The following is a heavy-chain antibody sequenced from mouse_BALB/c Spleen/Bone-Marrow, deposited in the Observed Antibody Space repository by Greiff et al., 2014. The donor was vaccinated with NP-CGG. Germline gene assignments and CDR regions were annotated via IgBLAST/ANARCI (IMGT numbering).Heavy chain of an antibody. CDR2: IRLKSNNYAT. Sequence: EVQLQESGGGLGQPGGSMKLSCVASGFTFSNYWMNWVRQSPEKGLEWVAEIRLKSNNYATHYAESVKGRFTISRDDSKSSVYLQMNNLRAEDTGIYYCTRPTMITWFAYWGQGTLVTVSA. V-gene: IGHV6-6*02. D-gene: IGHD2-4*01. CDR1: GFTFSNYW. CDR3: TRPTMITWFAY. J-gene: IGHJ3*01.